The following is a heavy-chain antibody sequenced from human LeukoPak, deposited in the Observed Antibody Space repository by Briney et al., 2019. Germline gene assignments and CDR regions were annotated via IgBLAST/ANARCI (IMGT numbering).Heavy chain of an antibody. J-gene: IGHJ6*03. CDR1: GYTFTGYY. D-gene: IGHD1-26*01. CDR3: ARGAGATLYYYYYYMDV. V-gene: IGHV1-2*06. Sequence: ASVKVPCKASGYTFTGYYMHWVRQAPGQGLEWMGRINPNSGGTNYAQKCQGRVTMTRDTSISTAYMELSRLRSDDTAVYYCARGAGATLYYYYYYMDVWGKGTTVTVSS. CDR2: INPNSGGT.